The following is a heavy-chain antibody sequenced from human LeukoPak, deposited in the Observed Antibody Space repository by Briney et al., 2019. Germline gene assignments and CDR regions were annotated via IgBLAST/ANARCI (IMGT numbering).Heavy chain of an antibody. CDR3: ARSGYGDFHLDY. CDR2: ISSGGSTI. Sequence: GGSLRLSCAASGFTFSDYYMSWIRQAPGKGLEWVSYISSGGSTIYYADSVKGRFTISRDNAKNSLFLQMNSLRAEDTAMYYCARSGYGDFHLDYWGQGILVAVTS. D-gene: IGHD4-17*01. V-gene: IGHV3-11*04. CDR1: GFTFSDYY. J-gene: IGHJ4*02.